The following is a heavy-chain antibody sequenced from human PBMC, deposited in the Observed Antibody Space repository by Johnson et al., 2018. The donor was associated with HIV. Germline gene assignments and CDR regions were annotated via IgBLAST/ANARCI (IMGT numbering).Heavy chain of an antibody. J-gene: IGHJ3*02. D-gene: IGHD3-22*01. Sequence: QVQLVESGGGVVQPGRSLRLSCAASGFTFSSYAMQWVRQAPGKGLEWVAVISYDGNNKYYADSVKGRSTISRDNSKNTLYLQMNSLRVEDTAVYYCAREEVVVPGHDAFDIWGQGTMVTVSS. CDR2: ISYDGNNK. V-gene: IGHV3-30*14. CDR1: GFTFSSYA. CDR3: AREEVVVPGHDAFDI.